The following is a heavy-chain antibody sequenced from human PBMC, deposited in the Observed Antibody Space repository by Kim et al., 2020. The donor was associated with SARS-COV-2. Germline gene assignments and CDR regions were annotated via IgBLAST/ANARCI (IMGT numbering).Heavy chain of an antibody. CDR3: ARGGIAILSNYYSPLDV. Sequence: SETLSLTCAVYDESFTGYYWTWIRQSPGAGLEWIGEINHSGSTEYNSSLKSRVSISRDTSKKQFSLRVKSVTAADTAVYYCARGGIAILSNYYSPLDVWGQGTTVTVSS. D-gene: IGHD2-21*02. CDR2: INHSGST. V-gene: IGHV4-34*01. CDR1: DESFTGYY. J-gene: IGHJ6*02.